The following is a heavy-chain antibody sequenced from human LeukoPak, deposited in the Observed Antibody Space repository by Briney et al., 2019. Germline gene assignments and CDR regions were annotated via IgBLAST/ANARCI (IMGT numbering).Heavy chain of an antibody. CDR2: IIPILGIA. J-gene: IGHJ4*02. CDR3: ARMSTVTSPFDY. D-gene: IGHD4-11*01. CDR1: GYTFASYG. Sequence: GASVKVSCKASGYTFASYGISWVRQAPGQGLEWMGRIIPILGIANYAQKFQGRVTITADKSTSTAYMELSSLRSEDTAVYYCARMSTVTSPFDYWGQGTLVTVSS. V-gene: IGHV1-69*04.